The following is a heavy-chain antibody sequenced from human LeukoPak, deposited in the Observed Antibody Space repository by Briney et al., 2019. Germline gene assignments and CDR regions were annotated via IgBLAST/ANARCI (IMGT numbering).Heavy chain of an antibody. CDR2: IDRDVRTS. J-gene: IGHJ4*02. CDR3: ARGGSFGTFDS. CDR1: GFTFSAYW. D-gene: IGHD3-10*01. Sequence: GGSLRLSCAASGFTFSAYWMHWVRQAPGKGLVWVSRIDRDVRTSNYADTVKGRSTISRDNAKNTLYLQMDSLRAEDAAVYYCARGGSFGTFDSWGQGTLVTVSS. V-gene: IGHV3-74*01.